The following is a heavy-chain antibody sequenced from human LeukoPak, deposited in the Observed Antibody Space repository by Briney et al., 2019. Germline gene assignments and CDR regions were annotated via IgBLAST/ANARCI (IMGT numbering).Heavy chain of an antibody. J-gene: IGHJ4*02. Sequence: SETLSLTCTVSGGSISSYYWSWIRQPPGKGLVWIGYIYYSGSTNYNPSLKSRVTISVDTSKNQFSLKLSSVTAADTAVYYCARDSSGLYYFDYWGQGTLVTVSS. D-gene: IGHD3-22*01. CDR3: ARDSSGLYYFDY. CDR2: IYYSGST. CDR1: GGSISSYY. V-gene: IGHV4-59*01.